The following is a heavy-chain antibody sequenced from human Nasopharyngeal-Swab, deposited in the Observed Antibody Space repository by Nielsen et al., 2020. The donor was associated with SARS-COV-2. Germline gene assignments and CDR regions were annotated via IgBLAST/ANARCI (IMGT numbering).Heavy chain of an antibody. Sequence: GGSLRLSCAASGFTFSDYYMSWIRHIPGKGLECVSSISGSSSHTSYADSVKGRFTISRDNAKNSLYLEMTSLRADDTAVYYCARTSYYGSGSLDYWVQGTQVTVSS. J-gene: IGHJ4*02. CDR3: ARTSYYGSGSLDY. CDR1: GFTFSDYY. V-gene: IGHV3-11*03. CDR2: ISGSSSHT. D-gene: IGHD3-10*01.